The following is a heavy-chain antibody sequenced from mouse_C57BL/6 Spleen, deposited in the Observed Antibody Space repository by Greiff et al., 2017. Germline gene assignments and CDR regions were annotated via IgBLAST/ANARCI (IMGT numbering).Heavy chain of an antibody. CDR1: GFTFSSYG. V-gene: IGHV5-6*01. Sequence: EVHLVESGGDLVKPGGSLKLSCAASGFTFSSYGMSWVRQTPDKRLEWVATISSGGSYTYYPDSVKGRFTISRDNAKNTLYLQMSSLKSEDTAMYYCARDDGLDYWGQGTTRTVSS. CDR2: ISSGGSYT. D-gene: IGHD2-3*01. CDR3: ARDDGLDY. J-gene: IGHJ2*01.